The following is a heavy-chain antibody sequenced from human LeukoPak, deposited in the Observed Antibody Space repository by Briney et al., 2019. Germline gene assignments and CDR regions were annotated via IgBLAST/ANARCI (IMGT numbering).Heavy chain of an antibody. V-gene: IGHV3-53*05. CDR2: IYSGGNT. D-gene: IGHD1-26*01. CDR3: ARSWDARLNFDY. J-gene: IGHJ4*02. CDR1: GFTVSSNY. Sequence: GGSLRLSCAASGFTVSSNYMNWVRQSPGKGLEWVSVIYSGGNTYYADSVKGRFTISRDNSKNTVNLQMNDLRAEDTAVYYCARSWDARLNFDYWGQGTLVTVSS.